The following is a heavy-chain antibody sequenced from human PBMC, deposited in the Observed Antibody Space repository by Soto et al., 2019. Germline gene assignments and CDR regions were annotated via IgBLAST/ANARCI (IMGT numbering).Heavy chain of an antibody. V-gene: IGHV3-30*18. D-gene: IGHD1-20*01. CDR1: GFTFSSYG. Sequence: GGSLRLSCAASGFTFSSYGTHWVRQAPGKGLEWVAVISYDGSNKYYADSVKGRFTISRDNSKNTLYLQMNSLRAEDTAVYYCAKDRGNWNDFSYWGQGTLVTVSS. CDR2: ISYDGSNK. J-gene: IGHJ4*02. CDR3: AKDRGNWNDFSY.